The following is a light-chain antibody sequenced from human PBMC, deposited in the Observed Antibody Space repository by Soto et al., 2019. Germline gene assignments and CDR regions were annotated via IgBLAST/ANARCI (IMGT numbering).Light chain of an antibody. Sequence: EIVLTQSAGTLSLSPGERATLSCRASQSVSSSYLAWYQQKPGQAPRLLIYGASSRATGIPDRFSGSGSGTDFTLTISRLEPEDFAVYYCQQYGSSPRFGQGTRLEIK. CDR1: QSVSSSY. CDR3: QQYGSSPR. V-gene: IGKV3-20*01. CDR2: GAS. J-gene: IGKJ5*01.